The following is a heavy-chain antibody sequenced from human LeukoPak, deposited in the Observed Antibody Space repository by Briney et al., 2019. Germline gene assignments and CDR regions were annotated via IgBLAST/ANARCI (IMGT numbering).Heavy chain of an antibody. D-gene: IGHD3-22*01. J-gene: IGHJ4*02. V-gene: IGHV3-23*01. CDR2: ISGSGGST. Sequence: GGSLRLSCAASGFTFSSYGMSWVRQAPGKGLEWVSAISGSGGSTYYADSVKGRFTISRDNSKNTLYLQMNSLRAEDTAVYYCAKDFPYYYDSSGYYSGFVDYWGQGTLVTVSS. CDR1: GFTFSSYG. CDR3: AKDFPYYYDSSGYYSGFVDY.